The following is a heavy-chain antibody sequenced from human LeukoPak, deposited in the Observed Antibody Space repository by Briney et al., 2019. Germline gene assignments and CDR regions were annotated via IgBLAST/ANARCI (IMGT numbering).Heavy chain of an antibody. Sequence: AASVKVSCRASGGTFSSYAISWVRQAPGQGLEWMGRIIPIFGIANYAQKFQGRVTITADKSTSTAYMELSSLRSEDTAVYYCARAYCSGDCPPGAFDIWGQGTMVTVSP. CDR1: GGTFSSYA. J-gene: IGHJ3*02. CDR2: IIPIFGIA. D-gene: IGHD2-21*02. CDR3: ARAYCSGDCPPGAFDI. V-gene: IGHV1-69*04.